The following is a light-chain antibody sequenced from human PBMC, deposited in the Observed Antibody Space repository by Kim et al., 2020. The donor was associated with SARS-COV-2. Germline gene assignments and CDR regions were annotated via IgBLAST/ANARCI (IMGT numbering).Light chain of an antibody. CDR2: AAN. Sequence: SASVGDRVTITCRASQGVSSRVAWYQQKPGKAPKLLIYAANNLQSGVPSRFSDSGYETYFTLTISSMQPEDFATYYCQQANNFPYTFGQGPKLEI. V-gene: IGKV1-12*01. J-gene: IGKJ2*01. CDR3: QQANNFPYT. CDR1: QGVSSR.